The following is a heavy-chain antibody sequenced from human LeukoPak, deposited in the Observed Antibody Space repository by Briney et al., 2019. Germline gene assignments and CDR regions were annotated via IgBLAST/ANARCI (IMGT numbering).Heavy chain of an antibody. V-gene: IGHV3-23*01. CDR1: GFTFSDSA. D-gene: IGHD1-26*01. CDR3: AKGSKFSGTYYFDY. CDR2: ISGSRGSK. Sequence: GGSLRLSCAPSGFTFSDSAMSWVRQAPGKGLEWVSSISGSRGSKFHADSVKGRFTISRDNSKGTLYLQMNSLRAEDTALYYCAKGSKFSGTYYFDYWGQGTLVTVSS. J-gene: IGHJ4*02.